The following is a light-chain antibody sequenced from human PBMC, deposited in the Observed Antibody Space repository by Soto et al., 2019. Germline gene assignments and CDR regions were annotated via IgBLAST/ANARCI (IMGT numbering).Light chain of an antibody. CDR1: STDFGNFNL. J-gene: IGLJ3*02. CDR3: LSYPGSRWV. V-gene: IGLV2-23*02. Sequence: QSVLAQPASGSGSPGQSITFSCTGSSTDFGNFNLVSWYQQYPGKAPQLIIYEVDKRPSRVSNRFSGSKSGNTASLTISGLQAEDEAYYYCLSYPGSRWVFGGGTKLTVL. CDR2: EVD.